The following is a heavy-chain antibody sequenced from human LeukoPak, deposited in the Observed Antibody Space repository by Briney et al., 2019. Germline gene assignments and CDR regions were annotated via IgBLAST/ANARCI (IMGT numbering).Heavy chain of an antibody. J-gene: IGHJ4*02. D-gene: IGHD3-9*01. V-gene: IGHV3-21*01. CDR1: GFTFNTFN. CDR2: ITSGGDYI. CDR3: ARGHYDVLAASYKWTPDY. Sequence: GGSLRLSCAASGFTFNTFNMNWVRQAPGKGLEWVSSITSGGDYIYYADSVKGRFTTSRDNAQNSLSLQLNSLRVEDTAVYYCARGHYDVLAASYKWTPDYWGQGTLVTVSS.